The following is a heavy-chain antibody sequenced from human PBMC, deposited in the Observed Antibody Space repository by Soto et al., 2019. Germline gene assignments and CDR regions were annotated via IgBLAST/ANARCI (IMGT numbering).Heavy chain of an antibody. D-gene: IGHD3-22*01. Sequence: AGGSLRLSCAASGFTFSSYSMNWVRQAPGKGLEWVSYISSSSSTIYYADSVKGRFTISRDNAKNSLYLQMNSLRDEDTAVYYCARDSYPYYYDSSGYSSDAFDIWGRGTMVTVSS. CDR1: GFTFSSYS. CDR2: ISSSSSTI. CDR3: ARDSYPYYYDSSGYSSDAFDI. J-gene: IGHJ3*02. V-gene: IGHV3-48*02.